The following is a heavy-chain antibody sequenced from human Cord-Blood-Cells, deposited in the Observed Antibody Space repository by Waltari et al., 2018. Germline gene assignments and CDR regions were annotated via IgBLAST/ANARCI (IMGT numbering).Heavy chain of an antibody. Sequence: QVQLVQSGAEVKKPGASVKVSCKASGYTFTSYYMHWVRQAPGKGLEWMGIINPSGGSTSYAQKFQGRVTMTRDTSTITVYMELSSLRSEDTAVYYCARDLYSSSWDYYYYGMDVWGQGTTVTVSS. CDR3: ARDLYSSSWDYYYYGMDV. V-gene: IGHV1-46*01. CDR2: INPSGGST. J-gene: IGHJ6*02. CDR1: GYTFTSYY. D-gene: IGHD6-13*01.